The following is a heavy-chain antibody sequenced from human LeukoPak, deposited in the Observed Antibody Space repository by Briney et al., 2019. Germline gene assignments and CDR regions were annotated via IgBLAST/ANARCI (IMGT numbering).Heavy chain of an antibody. D-gene: IGHD5-24*01. CDR1: GYTFTGYN. CDR3: ATLSRYHSDGYSSRDYNDY. V-gene: IGHV1-2*06. CDR2: IAPSNGGT. Sequence: GASVRVSCKTSGYTFTGYNMHWVRQAPGQGLEWMGHIAPSNGGTEYAQKFSGRVPMTRDTSINTAYMELSSLRSDDTAIYYCATLSRYHSDGYSSRDYNDYWRQGTLVSVCS. J-gene: IGHJ4*02.